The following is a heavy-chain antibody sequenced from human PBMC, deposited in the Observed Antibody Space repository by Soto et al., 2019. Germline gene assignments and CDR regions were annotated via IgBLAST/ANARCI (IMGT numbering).Heavy chain of an antibody. CDR3: AREGIAAAGTFDY. Sequence: PSETLSLTCTVSGGSIRSSSYYWGWGRQPPGMGRDWIWSIYYSGSTYYNSSVKSRVTISIERSKNQFNLKMSSVSAADTAVYYCAREGIAAAGTFDYWGQGTLVTVSS. D-gene: IGHD6-13*01. CDR2: IYYSGST. V-gene: IGHV4-39*02. J-gene: IGHJ4*02. CDR1: GGSIRSSSYY.